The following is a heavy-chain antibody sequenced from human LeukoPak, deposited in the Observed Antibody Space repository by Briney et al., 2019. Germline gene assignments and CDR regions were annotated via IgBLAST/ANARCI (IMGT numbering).Heavy chain of an antibody. CDR2: IRRDGSET. J-gene: IGHJ6*03. CDR3: AKDATAVPGTVYMDV. Sequence: GGSLRLSCAASGFTFSNYWMTWVRRAPGKGLEWVANIRRDGSETHYVDSVMGRFTISRDNAKNSVYLQMTSLRAEDTALYYCAKDATAVPGTVYMDVWGKGTTVTISS. D-gene: IGHD2-2*01. CDR1: GFTFSNYW. V-gene: IGHV3-7*01.